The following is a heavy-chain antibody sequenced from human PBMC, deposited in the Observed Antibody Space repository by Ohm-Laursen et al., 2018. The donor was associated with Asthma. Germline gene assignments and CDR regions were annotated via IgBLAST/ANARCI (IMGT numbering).Heavy chain of an antibody. D-gene: IGHD3-10*01. CDR2: ISTVSTFI. CDR3: AVSIYAYGEGAY. V-gene: IGHV3-21*04. CDR1: GYSFSLYS. J-gene: IGHJ4*02. Sequence: SLRLSCAASGYSFSLYSIHWIRQAPGKGLQWVASISTVSTFIYYADSVRGRFTTSRDNAKNLVYLQMDSLRVDDTAFYYCAVSIYAYGEGAYWGQGALVTVSS.